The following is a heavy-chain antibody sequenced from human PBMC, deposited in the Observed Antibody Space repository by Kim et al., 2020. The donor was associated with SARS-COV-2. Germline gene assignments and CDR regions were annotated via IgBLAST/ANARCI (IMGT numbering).Heavy chain of an antibody. J-gene: IGHJ4*02. Sequence: SETLSLTCTVSGGSISSYYWSWIRQPPGKGLEWIGYIYYSGSTNYNPSLKSRVTISVDTSKNQFSLKLSSVTAADTAVYYCATTRGYSYGYPYWGQGTLVTVPS. V-gene: IGHV4-59*01. CDR1: GGSISSYY. CDR3: ATTRGYSYGYPY. CDR2: IYYSGST. D-gene: IGHD5-18*01.